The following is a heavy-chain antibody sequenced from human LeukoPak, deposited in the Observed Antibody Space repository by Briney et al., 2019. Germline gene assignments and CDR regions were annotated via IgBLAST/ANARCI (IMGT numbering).Heavy chain of an antibody. CDR3: ARGSRYGVKSD. V-gene: IGHV4-4*07. D-gene: IGHD4-17*01. J-gene: IGHJ4*02. CDR2: MYTSGGA. Sequence: PSGTLSLTCSVSGGSIGGYYWSWIRQPAGKGLEWIGRMYTSGGAYYKPSLRSRVTMSVDTSKNQISLEVQSVTAADTAVYYCARGSRYGVKSDWGQGTLVTVSS. CDR1: GGSIGGYY.